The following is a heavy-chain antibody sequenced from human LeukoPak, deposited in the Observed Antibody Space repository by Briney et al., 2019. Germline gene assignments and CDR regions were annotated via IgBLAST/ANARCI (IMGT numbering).Heavy chain of an antibody. J-gene: IGHJ5*02. CDR3: ARDVHGDYGSGWFDP. D-gene: IGHD4-17*01. CDR2: IMPLFGKA. V-gene: IGHV1-69*05. CDR1: GGTFNNSA. Sequence: SVKLSCKPSGGTFNNSAISWVRQAPGQGLEWLGGIMPLFGKAVYAQKFQGRVTITTDESTRTVYLELTSLTSDDTAVYYCARDVHGDYGSGWFDPWGQGTLVSVSS.